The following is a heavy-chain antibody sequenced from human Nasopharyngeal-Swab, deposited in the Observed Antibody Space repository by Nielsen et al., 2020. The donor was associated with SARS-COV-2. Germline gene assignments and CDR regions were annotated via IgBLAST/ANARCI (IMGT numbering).Heavy chain of an antibody. D-gene: IGHD3-22*01. J-gene: IGHJ5*02. V-gene: IGHV4-39*07. Sequence: WIRQPPGKGLEWIGSIYYSGSTYYNPSLKSRVTISVDTSKIQFSLKLSSVTAADTAVYYCARGRVGKHGYYYDSSGQYNWFDPWGQGTLVTVSS. CDR2: IYYSGST. CDR3: ARGRVGKHGYYYDSSGQYNWFDP.